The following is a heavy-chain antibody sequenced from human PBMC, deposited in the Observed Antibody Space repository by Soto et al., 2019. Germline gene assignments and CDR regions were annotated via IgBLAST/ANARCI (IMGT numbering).Heavy chain of an antibody. CDR3: ARGVEGYSSGWNSYYYYIDV. Sequence: GESLRLSCAASGFTFDEYGMSWVRQAPGKGLEWVSGINWNGGSTGYADSVKGRLTISRDNAKNSLYLQMNSLRAEDTALYHGARGVEGYSSGWNSYYYYIDVWGKGSRVSVAS. CDR1: GFTFDEYG. CDR2: INWNGGST. J-gene: IGHJ6*03. D-gene: IGHD6-19*01. V-gene: IGHV3-20*01.